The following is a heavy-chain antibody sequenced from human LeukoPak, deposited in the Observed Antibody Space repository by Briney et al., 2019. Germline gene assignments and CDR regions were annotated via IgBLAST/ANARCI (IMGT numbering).Heavy chain of an antibody. D-gene: IGHD3-22*01. V-gene: IGHV4-38-2*02. CDR2: IYRSGST. CDR3: ARGGDSSGGAEAFDI. Sequence: ASETLSLTCTVSGYSISSGYYWVWIRQPPGKGLEWIGTIYRSGSTNYNPSLKSRVTISADTSKNQFSLKLSSVTAADTAVYYCARGGDSSGGAEAFDIWGQGTMVTVSS. J-gene: IGHJ3*02. CDR1: GYSISSGYY.